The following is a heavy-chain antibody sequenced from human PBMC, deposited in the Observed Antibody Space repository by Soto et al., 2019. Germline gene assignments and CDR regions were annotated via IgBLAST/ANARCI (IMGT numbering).Heavy chain of an antibody. CDR2: IYYSGST. CDR1: GGSLSSSSCY. Sequence: PSETLSLTCTVSGGSLSSSSCYWSWLRQPPGKGLEWIGYIYYSGSTNYNPSLKSRVTISVDTSKNQFSLKLSSVTAADTAVYYCARSDGRYWGQGTLVTVSS. J-gene: IGHJ4*02. CDR3: ARSDGRY. V-gene: IGHV4-61*01.